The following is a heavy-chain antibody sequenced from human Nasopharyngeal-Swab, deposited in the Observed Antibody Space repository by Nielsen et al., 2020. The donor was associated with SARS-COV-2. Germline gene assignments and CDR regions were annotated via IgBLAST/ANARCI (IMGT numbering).Heavy chain of an antibody. CDR1: GGSISSSSYY. D-gene: IGHD5-18*01. Sequence: SETLSLTCTVSGGSISSSSYYWGWFRQPPGKGLEWIGSIYYSGSTYYNPSLKSRVTISVDTSKNQFSLKLSSVTAADTAVYYCARLKEQLWLQLTLPFFDYWGQGTLVTVSS. J-gene: IGHJ4*02. CDR3: ARLKEQLWLQLTLPFFDY. CDR2: IYYSGST. V-gene: IGHV4-39*01.